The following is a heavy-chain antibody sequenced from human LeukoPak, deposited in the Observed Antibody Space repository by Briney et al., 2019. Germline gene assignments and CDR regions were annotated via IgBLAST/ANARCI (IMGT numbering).Heavy chain of an antibody. CDR2: IKQDGSEK. J-gene: IGHJ4*02. V-gene: IGHV3-7*01. Sequence: GGSLRLSCAASGFTFNNYWMTWVRQARGKGLEWVANIKQDGSEKYFVDSVKGRFTISRDNTKNSLYLQMNSLRAEDTAVYYCARGANYYVHWGQGTLVTVSS. CDR1: GFTFNNYW. CDR3: ARGANYYVH.